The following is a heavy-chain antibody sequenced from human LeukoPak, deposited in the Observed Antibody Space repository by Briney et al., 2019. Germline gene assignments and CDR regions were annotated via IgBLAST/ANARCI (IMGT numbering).Heavy chain of an antibody. Sequence: GGSLRLSCAASGFTFSDYYVSWIRQAPGKGLEWVSYISSSGSTIYYADSVKGRFTISRDNARNSLYLQMNSLRAEDTAVYYCARPFSYYYDSSGLFDYWGQGTLVTVSS. V-gene: IGHV3-11*01. J-gene: IGHJ4*02. D-gene: IGHD3-22*01. CDR3: ARPFSYYYDSSGLFDY. CDR2: ISSSGSTI. CDR1: GFTFSDYY.